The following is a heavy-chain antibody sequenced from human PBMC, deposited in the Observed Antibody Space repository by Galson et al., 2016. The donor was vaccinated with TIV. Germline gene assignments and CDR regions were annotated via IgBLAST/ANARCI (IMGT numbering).Heavy chain of an antibody. D-gene: IGHD5-12*01. CDR3: AKDRQWLPSSLDY. J-gene: IGHJ4*02. CDR1: GFRFNSYA. V-gene: IGHV3-23*01. Sequence: SLRLSCAASGFRFNSYAMNWVRQAPGKGLEWVSSIGGTGGSTYYADSVKGRFTISRDSYKDTVYLQMNSLRAEDTATYFCAKDRQWLPSSLDYWGQGILVTVSS. CDR2: IGGTGGST.